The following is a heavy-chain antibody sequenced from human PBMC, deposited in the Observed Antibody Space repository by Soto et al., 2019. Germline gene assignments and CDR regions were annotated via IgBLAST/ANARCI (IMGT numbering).Heavy chain of an antibody. D-gene: IGHD2-15*01. J-gene: IGHJ3*02. CDR3: ARGRLGYCSGGSCYSRDFDFDI. Sequence: SETLSLTCTVSGGSISSVGYYWNWIRQHPGKGLEWVGYIYFSGSTNYNPSLKSRVTISVDTSKNQFSLKLSSVTAADTAVYYCARGRLGYCSGGSCYSRDFDFDIWGQGTMVTVSS. CDR1: GGSISSVGYY. V-gene: IGHV4-31*03. CDR2: IYFSGST.